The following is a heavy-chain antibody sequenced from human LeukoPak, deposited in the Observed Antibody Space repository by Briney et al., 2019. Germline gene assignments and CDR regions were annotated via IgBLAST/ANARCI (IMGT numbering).Heavy chain of an antibody. CDR3: ARAGTRDSSGYDYFDY. V-gene: IGHV3-7*01. J-gene: IGHJ4*02. CDR1: GFNFSIYW. Sequence: PGGSLRLSCAASGFNFSIYWMSWVRQAPGRGLEWVANIKEDGSEKYYVDSVKGRFTISRDNAKNSLFLQMNSLRVEDTAVYYCARAGTRDSSGYDYFDYWGQGTLVTVSS. CDR2: IKEDGSEK. D-gene: IGHD3-22*01.